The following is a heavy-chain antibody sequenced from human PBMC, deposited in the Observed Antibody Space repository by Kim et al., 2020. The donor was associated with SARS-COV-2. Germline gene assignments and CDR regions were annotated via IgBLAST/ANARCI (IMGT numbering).Heavy chain of an antibody. Sequence: KSRVTISVDTPKTQFSLKLSSVTAADTAVYYCARRYCSGGSCYGPSNFDYWGQGSLVTVSS. J-gene: IGHJ4*02. CDR3: ARRYCSGGSCYGPSNFDY. V-gene: IGHV4-59*08. D-gene: IGHD2-15*01.